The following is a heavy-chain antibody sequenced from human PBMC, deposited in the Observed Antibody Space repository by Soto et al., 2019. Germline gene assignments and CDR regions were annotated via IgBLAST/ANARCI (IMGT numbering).Heavy chain of an antibody. J-gene: IGHJ6*02. D-gene: IGHD3-3*01. CDR2: ISYDGSNK. V-gene: IGHV3-30*18. CDR3: AKEVWSGPMDV. CDR1: GFTFSSYG. Sequence: QVQLVESGGGVVQPGRSLRLSCAASGFTFSSYGMHWVRQAPGKWLEWVAVISYDGSNKYYADSVKGRFTISRDNSKNTLYLQMNSLRAEDTAVYYCAKEVWSGPMDVWGQGTTVTVSS.